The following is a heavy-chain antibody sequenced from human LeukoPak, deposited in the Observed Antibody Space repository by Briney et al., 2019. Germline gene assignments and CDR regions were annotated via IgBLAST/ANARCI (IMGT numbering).Heavy chain of an antibody. V-gene: IGHV1-18*01. CDR2: ISAYNGNT. CDR3: ARDFIWNYPPNWFDP. Sequence: ASVKVSCKASGCTFTSYGISWVRQAPGQGLEWMGWISAYNGNTNYAQKLQGRVTMTTDTSTSTAYMELRSLRSDDTAVYYCARDFIWNYPPNWFDPWGQGTLVTVSS. CDR1: GCTFTSYG. J-gene: IGHJ5*02. D-gene: IGHD1-7*01.